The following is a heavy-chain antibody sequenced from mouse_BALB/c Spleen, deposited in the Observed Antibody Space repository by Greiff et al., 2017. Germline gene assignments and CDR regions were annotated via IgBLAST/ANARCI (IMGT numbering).Heavy chain of an antibody. J-gene: IGHJ3*01. CDR3: APPYYYGSSAWFAY. D-gene: IGHD1-1*01. CDR2: IDPENGNT. Sequence: EVKLMESGAELVRPGALVKLSCKASGFNIKDYYMHWVKQRPEQGLEWIGWIDPENGNTIYDPKFQGKASITADTSSNTAYLQLSSLTSEDTAVYYCAPPYYYGSSAWFAYWGQGALVTVSA. V-gene: IGHV14-1*02. CDR1: GFNIKDYY.